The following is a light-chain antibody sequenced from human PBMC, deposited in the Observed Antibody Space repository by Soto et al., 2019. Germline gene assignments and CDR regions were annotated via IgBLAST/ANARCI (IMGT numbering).Light chain of an antibody. Sequence: EIVLTQSPATLSLSPGERATLSCRASQSVSSYLAWYQQKPGQAPRLLISDASNRATGIPARFSGSGSGTDFTLTISSLEPEDFAVYYCQQRRNWPLTFGGGTKAEIK. J-gene: IGKJ4*01. CDR1: QSVSSY. V-gene: IGKV3-11*01. CDR2: DAS. CDR3: QQRRNWPLT.